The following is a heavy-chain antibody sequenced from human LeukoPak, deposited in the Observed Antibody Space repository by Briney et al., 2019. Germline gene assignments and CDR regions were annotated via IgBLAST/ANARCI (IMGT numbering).Heavy chain of an antibody. J-gene: IGHJ3*01. D-gene: IGHD5/OR15-5a*01. V-gene: IGHV4-34*01. CDR3: ARHFYDFNKAFDV. CDR1: GGSFSGYY. CDR2: INHSGST. Sequence: SETLSLTCAVYGGSFSGYYWSWIRQPPGKGLEWIGEINHSGSTNYNPSLKSRVTISVDTSKNQFSLKLSSVTAADTAVYYCARHFYDFNKAFDVWGQGTMVTVSS.